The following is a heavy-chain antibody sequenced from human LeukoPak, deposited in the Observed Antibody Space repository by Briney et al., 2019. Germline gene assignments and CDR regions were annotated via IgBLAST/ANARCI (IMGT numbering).Heavy chain of an antibody. Sequence: HPSETLSLTCTVSGRSISSHHWSWIRQPPGKGLEWIGFIYYSGSTNYKPSLKSRVTISVDTSKNQFSLKLTSVTAADTAVYYCASYPNSPYSSRVGNWFDPWGQGTLVTVSS. CDR1: GRSISSHH. CDR2: IYYSGST. CDR3: ASYPNSPYSSRVGNWFDP. J-gene: IGHJ5*02. V-gene: IGHV4-59*08. D-gene: IGHD6-13*01.